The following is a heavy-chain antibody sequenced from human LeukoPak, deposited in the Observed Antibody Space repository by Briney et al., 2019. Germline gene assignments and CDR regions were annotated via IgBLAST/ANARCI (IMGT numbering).Heavy chain of an antibody. Sequence: GGSLRLSCAVSGFTFSSYGMSWVRQAPGKGLEWVSINSGSGGSTYYADSVKGRFTISRDNSKNTLYLQMNSLSAEDTAVYYCAKDLGYGDYSVFDYWGQGTLVTVS. CDR1: GFTFSSYG. V-gene: IGHV3-23*01. CDR3: AKDLGYGDYSVFDY. D-gene: IGHD4-17*01. CDR2: NSGSGGST. J-gene: IGHJ4*02.